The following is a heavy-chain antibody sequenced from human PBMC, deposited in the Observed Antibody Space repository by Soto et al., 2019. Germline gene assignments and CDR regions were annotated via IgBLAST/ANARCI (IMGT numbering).Heavy chain of an antibody. CDR3: ARSVDEAGLHAFDI. Sequence: QLQLQESGPGLVKPSETLSLTCTVSGGSISSSSYYWGWVRQPPGKGLEWIGRIYFSGRTYYNPSLNSRVTISVDTSKNQFSLKLSSVTAADTAVYYCARSVDEAGLHAFDIWGQGTMVTVSS. CDR2: IYFSGRT. CDR1: GGSISSSSYY. D-gene: IGHD6-19*01. J-gene: IGHJ3*02. V-gene: IGHV4-39*01.